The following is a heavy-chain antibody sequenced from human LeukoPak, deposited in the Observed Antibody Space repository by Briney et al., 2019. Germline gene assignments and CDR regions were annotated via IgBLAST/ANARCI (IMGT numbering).Heavy chain of an antibody. CDR2: IYTSGSS. V-gene: IGHV4-61*02. CDR1: GGSISSVSYS. Sequence: SETLSLTCTVSGGSISSVSYSWSWIRQPAGKGLEWIGRIYTSGSSTYNPSLKSRVTISVDTSKNQFSLKLSSVTAADTAVYYCARETYFYDSRGYENYYYYMDVWGKGTTVTISS. CDR3: ARETYFYDSRGYENYYYYMDV. J-gene: IGHJ6*03. D-gene: IGHD3-22*01.